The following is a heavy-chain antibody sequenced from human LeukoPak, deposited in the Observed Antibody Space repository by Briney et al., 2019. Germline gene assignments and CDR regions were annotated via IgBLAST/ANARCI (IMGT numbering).Heavy chain of an antibody. J-gene: IGHJ4*02. CDR3: ARVGLILDVVVIDS. Sequence: ASVKVSCKASGYTFISYDINWVRQAPGQGLEWMGWMNPNSGNTGYAPKFQGRVTMTKNTSINTAYMELRSLRSDDTAMYFCARVGLILDVVVIDSWGQGSLVTVSS. V-gene: IGHV1-8*01. D-gene: IGHD2-15*01. CDR2: MNPNSGNT. CDR1: GYTFISYD.